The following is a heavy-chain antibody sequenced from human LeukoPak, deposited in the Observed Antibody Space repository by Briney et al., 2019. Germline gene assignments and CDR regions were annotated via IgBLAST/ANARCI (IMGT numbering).Heavy chain of an antibody. Sequence: PGRSLRLSCAASGFNFDDFAMHWVRQAPGKGLEWVAVISYDGSNKYYADSVKGRFTISRDNSKNTLYLQMNSLRAEDTAVYYCARARASQWQLADAFDIWGQGTMVTVSS. CDR2: ISYDGSNK. CDR1: GFNFDDFA. D-gene: IGHD6-6*01. CDR3: ARARASQWQLADAFDI. J-gene: IGHJ3*02. V-gene: IGHV3-30-3*01.